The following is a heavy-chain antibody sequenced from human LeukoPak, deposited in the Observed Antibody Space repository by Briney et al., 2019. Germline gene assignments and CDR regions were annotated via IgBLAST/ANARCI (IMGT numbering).Heavy chain of an antibody. J-gene: IGHJ4*02. CDR3: ARELRTRCLRPEIDFDY. CDR1: GFTFSSYW. Sequence: PGGSLRLSCAASGFTFSSYWMHWVRQAPGKGLVWVSRINSDGSSTSYADSVKGRFTISRDNAKNTLYLQMNSLRAEDTAVYYCARELRTRCLRPEIDFDYWGQGTLVTVSS. D-gene: IGHD5/OR15-5a*01. CDR2: INSDGSST. V-gene: IGHV3-74*01.